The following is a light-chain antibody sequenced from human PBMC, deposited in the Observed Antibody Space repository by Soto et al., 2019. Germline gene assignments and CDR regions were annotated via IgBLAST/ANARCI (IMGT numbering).Light chain of an antibody. CDR3: QQRYSTPGT. V-gene: IGKV1-39*01. Sequence: IQRNQGASGLYANVGDRVTITCRASQSISSYLNWYQQKPGKAPKLLIYAAASLQCGVPSGFSGSGWGADFTLLISSLLDEDVAPSDYQQRYSTPGTVGQGTKVDIK. CDR1: QSISSY. J-gene: IGKJ1*01. CDR2: AAA.